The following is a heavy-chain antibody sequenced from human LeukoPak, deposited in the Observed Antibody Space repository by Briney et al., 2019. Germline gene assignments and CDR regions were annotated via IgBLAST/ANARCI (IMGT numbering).Heavy chain of an antibody. CDR3: SRDATGDH. CDR2: IISISGGGTS. CDR1: GMTFTNVW. Sequence: GGSLRLSCTASGMTFTNVWMSWVRQAPGKGLEWVGRIISISGGGTSDYPAPVNGRFTISRDDSKSTLYLQMNSLETEDTAVYYCSRDATGDHWGQGTLVSVSS. V-gene: IGHV3-15*01. J-gene: IGHJ4*02.